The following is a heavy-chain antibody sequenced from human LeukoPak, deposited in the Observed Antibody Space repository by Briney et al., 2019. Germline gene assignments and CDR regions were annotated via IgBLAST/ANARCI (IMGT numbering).Heavy chain of an antibody. J-gene: IGHJ5*02. CDR1: GGSISSSSYY. Sequence: SETLSLTCTVSGGSISSSSYYWGWIRQPPGKGLEWIGSIYYSGSTYYNPSLKSRVTISVDRSKNQFSLKLSSVTAADTAVYYCARGVTYYYDSSGYHRWFDPWGQGTLVTVSS. CDR3: ARGVTYYYDSSGYHRWFDP. CDR2: IYYSGST. D-gene: IGHD3-22*01. V-gene: IGHV4-39*07.